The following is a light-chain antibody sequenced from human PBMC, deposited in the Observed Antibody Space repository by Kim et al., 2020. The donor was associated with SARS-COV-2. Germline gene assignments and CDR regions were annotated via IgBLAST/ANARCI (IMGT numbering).Light chain of an antibody. J-gene: IGKJ2*01. CDR2: GAS. CDR1: QSINSNY. V-gene: IGKV3-20*01. CDR3: QQYGSSPDT. Sequence: EIVLTQSPGTLSLSPGERGTLSCRASQSINSNYVAWYQQKPGQAPRLLIYGASSRATGIPDRFSGRGSGTDFTFTINKLEPEDFAVYFCQQYGSSPDTFGQGTKLEI.